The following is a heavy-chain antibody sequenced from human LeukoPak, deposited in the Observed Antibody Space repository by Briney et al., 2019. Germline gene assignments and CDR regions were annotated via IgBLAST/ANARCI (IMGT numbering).Heavy chain of an antibody. V-gene: IGHV1-2*02. CDR1: GYTFTGYY. Sequence: ASVKVSCKASGYTFTGYYMHWVRQAPGQGLEWMGWINPNSGGTNYAQKFQGRVTMTRDKSISTAYLQWSSLKASDTAMYYCARSGSGLIDYWGQGTLVTVSS. CDR3: ARSGSGLIDY. J-gene: IGHJ4*02. D-gene: IGHD3-10*01. CDR2: INPNSGGT.